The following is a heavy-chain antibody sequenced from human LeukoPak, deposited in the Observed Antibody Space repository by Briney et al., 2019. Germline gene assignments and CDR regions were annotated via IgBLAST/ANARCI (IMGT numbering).Heavy chain of an antibody. CDR1: RGSFTNYW. Sequence: GESLKISCKGSRGSFTNYWIGWVRQMPGKGLEWMGLIYPYDSDTRYSPSFQGQVTISVDKSISTAYLQWTSLKASDTALYFCARGPDGAYYFDSWGQGTLVSVSS. V-gene: IGHV5-51*01. CDR2: IYPYDSDT. D-gene: IGHD1-14*01. CDR3: ARGPDGAYYFDS. J-gene: IGHJ4*02.